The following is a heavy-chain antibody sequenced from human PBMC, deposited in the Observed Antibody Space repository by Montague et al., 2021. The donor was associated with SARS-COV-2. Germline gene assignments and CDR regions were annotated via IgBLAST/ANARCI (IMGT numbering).Heavy chain of an antibody. CDR3: ARPAAGYYYYGMDV. CDR1: GFTFSIYA. D-gene: IGHD6-13*01. Sequence: SRRLSCAAPGFTFSIYAMSWIRLAPVQGLECVSAISGSGGSTYYADSVKVLFTISRDNSKNTLYLQMNSLRAEVTAVYYCARPAAGYYYYGMDVWGQGTTVTVSS. V-gene: IGHV3-23*01. J-gene: IGHJ6*02. CDR2: ISGSGGST.